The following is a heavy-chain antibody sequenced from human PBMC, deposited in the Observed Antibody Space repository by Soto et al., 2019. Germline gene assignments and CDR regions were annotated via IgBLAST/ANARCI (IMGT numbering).Heavy chain of an antibody. D-gene: IGHD3-22*01. J-gene: IGHJ6*02. Sequence: ASVKVSCKASGGTFSSYAISWVRQAPGQGLEWMGGIIPIFGTANYAQKFQGRVTITADESTSTAYMELSSLRSEDTAAYYCASQGDYYDSSGYYQRNYYYYGMDVWGQGTTVTVSS. V-gene: IGHV1-69*13. CDR1: GGTFSSYA. CDR3: ASQGDYYDSSGYYQRNYYYYGMDV. CDR2: IIPIFGTA.